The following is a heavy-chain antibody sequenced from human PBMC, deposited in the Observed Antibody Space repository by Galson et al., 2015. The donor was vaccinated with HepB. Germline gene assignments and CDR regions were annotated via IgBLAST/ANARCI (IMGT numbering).Heavy chain of an antibody. Sequence: LRLSCAVSGFTYNNCWMSWVRQAPGRGLEWVANIKQDGSEKYYVDSVEGRFTVSRDNAKKTLYLDMNALSVEDTAVYYCARGWDTDVTSNFDYWGQGALVTVSS. D-gene: IGHD5-18*01. CDR1: GFTYNNCW. V-gene: IGHV3-7*03. J-gene: IGHJ4*02. CDR3: ARGWDTDVTSNFDY. CDR2: IKQDGSEK.